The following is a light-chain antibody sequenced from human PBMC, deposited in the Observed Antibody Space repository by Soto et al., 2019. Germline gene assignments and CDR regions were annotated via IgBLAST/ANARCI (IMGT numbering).Light chain of an antibody. V-gene: IGKV1-8*01. J-gene: IGKJ2*01. CDR3: QQYYSYPYT. CDR2: AAS. Sequence: AIRMTQSPSSFSASTGDRVTITCRASQGIRSYLAWYQQKPGKAPKLLIYAASTLQRGVPSRFSVSGSGTDFTLSISCMQSEDFATYYCQQYYSYPYTFGPGTKLEIK. CDR1: QGIRSY.